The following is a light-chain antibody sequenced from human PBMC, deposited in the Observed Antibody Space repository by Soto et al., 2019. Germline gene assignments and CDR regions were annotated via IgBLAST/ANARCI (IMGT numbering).Light chain of an antibody. CDR3: SSYAGSNNLV. CDR1: SSDVGGYNY. CDR2: EVS. Sequence: QSALTQPPSASGSPGQSVTISCTGTSSDVGGYNYVSLYQQHPGKAPKLMIYEVSKRPSGVPDRFSGSKSVNTASLTVSGLEAEDEADYYCSSYAGSNNLVFGGGTKVTVL. V-gene: IGLV2-8*01. J-gene: IGLJ2*01.